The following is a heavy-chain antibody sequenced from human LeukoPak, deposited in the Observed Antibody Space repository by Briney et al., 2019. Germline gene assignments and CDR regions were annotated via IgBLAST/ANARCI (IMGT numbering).Heavy chain of an antibody. D-gene: IGHD3-16*01. CDR1: GFTFSAYG. CDR3: ARRGGYDFDY. CDR2: VRYDGNDK. Sequence: PGGSLRLSCAASGFTFSAYGMQWVRQAPGKGLEWVAFVRYDGNDKYYADSVKGRFTISRDNSKNTVYLQMNSLRAEDTAVYYCARRGGYDFDYWGQGTLVTVSS. J-gene: IGHJ4*02. V-gene: IGHV3-30*02.